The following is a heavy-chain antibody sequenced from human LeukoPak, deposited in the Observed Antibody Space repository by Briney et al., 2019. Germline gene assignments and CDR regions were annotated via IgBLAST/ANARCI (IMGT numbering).Heavy chain of an antibody. Sequence: SETLSLTCTVSGGSISSYYWSWIRQPAEKGLEWIGRIYTSGSTNYNPSLKSRVTMSVDTSKNQFSLKLSSVTAADTAVYYCARENIRYFDWLPSSYYYYGMDVWGQGTTVTVSS. CDR3: ARENIRYFDWLPSSYYYYGMDV. D-gene: IGHD3-9*01. V-gene: IGHV4-4*07. CDR1: GGSISSYY. CDR2: IYTSGST. J-gene: IGHJ6*02.